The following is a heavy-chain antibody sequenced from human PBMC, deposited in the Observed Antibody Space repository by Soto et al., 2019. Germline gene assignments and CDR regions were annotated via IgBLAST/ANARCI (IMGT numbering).Heavy chain of an antibody. J-gene: IGHJ4*02. Sequence: GGSLRLSYAASGFTFSSYWMSWVRQAPGKGLEWVANIKQDGSEKYYVDSVKGRFTISRDNAKNSLYLQMNSLRAEDTAVYYCASTAYDFWSGYPFDYWGQGTLVTVSS. V-gene: IGHV3-7*01. D-gene: IGHD3-3*01. CDR2: IKQDGSEK. CDR3: ASTAYDFWSGYPFDY. CDR1: GFTFSSYW.